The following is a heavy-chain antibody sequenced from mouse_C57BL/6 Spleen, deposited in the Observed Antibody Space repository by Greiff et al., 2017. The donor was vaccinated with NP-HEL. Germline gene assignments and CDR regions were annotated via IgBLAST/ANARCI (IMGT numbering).Heavy chain of an antibody. CDR2: IHPNSGST. J-gene: IGHJ1*03. Sequence: QVQLQQPGAELVKPGASVKLSCKASGYTFTSYWMHWVKQRPGQGLEWIGMIHPNSGSTNYNEKFKSKATLTVDKSSSTAYMQLSSLTSEDSAVSYCARLTITTGVATDWYFDVWGTGTTVTVSS. D-gene: IGHD1-1*01. V-gene: IGHV1-64*01. CDR3: ARLTITTGVATDWYFDV. CDR1: GYTFTSYW.